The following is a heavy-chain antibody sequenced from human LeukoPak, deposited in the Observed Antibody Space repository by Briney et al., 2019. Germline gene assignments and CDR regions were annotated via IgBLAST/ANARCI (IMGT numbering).Heavy chain of an antibody. J-gene: IGHJ4*02. CDR2: ISAYNGNT. V-gene: IGHV1-18*04. CDR3: ARDDYTSSSEGDY. D-gene: IGHD3-3*01. CDR1: GYTFTGYY. Sequence: GASVKVSCKASGYTFTGYYMHWVRQAPGQGLEWMGWISAYNGNTNYAQKLQGRVTMTTDTSTSTAYMELRSLTSDDTAVYYCARDDYTSSSEGDYWGQGTLVTVSS.